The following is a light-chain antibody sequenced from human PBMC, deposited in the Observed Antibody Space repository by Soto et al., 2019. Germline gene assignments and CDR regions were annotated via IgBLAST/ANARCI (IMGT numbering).Light chain of an antibody. J-gene: IGLJ1*01. Sequence: QSALTQPPSASGSPGQSVTISCTGTSSDVGNYNHVSWYQQNPGKAPKLMIYEVSKRPSGVPDRFSGSKSGNTASLTVSGLQAEDDADYYCSSYVGSNNPYVFGTGTKLTVL. V-gene: IGLV2-8*01. CDR1: SSDVGNYNH. CDR3: SSYVGSNNPYV. CDR2: EVS.